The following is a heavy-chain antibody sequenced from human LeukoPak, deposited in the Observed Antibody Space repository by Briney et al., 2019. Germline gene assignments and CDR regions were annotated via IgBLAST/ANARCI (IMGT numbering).Heavy chain of an antibody. CDR3: ARLSETPAFYPGGRYLYLAY. CDR2: MNPSTGNT. V-gene: IGHV1-8*01. CDR1: GYTFSSYD. D-gene: IGHD2-8*02. J-gene: IGHJ4*02. Sequence: GASVKASCKASGYTFSSYDINWVRQATGQGLEWMGWMNPSTGNTGYAQKFQGRVTMTRDTSTSTAYMELSSLKSEDTAVYYCARLSETPAFYPGGRYLYLAYWGQGARSPSPQ.